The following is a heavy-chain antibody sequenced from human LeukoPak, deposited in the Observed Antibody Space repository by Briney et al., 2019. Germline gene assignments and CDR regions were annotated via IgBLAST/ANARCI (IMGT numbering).Heavy chain of an antibody. CDR1: GLTFSNAG. J-gene: IGHJ4*02. V-gene: IGHV3-15*01. CDR2: MKSKTHGGST. CDR3: TADSRPEDYLEY. Sequence: PGGSLRLSCAASGLTFSNAGMGWVRQVPGKGLEWVGRMKSKTHGGSTDYAAPVKGRFIISRDDSENTLYLQMNSLKTEDTAVYYCTADSRPEDYLEYWGQGTLVTVSS.